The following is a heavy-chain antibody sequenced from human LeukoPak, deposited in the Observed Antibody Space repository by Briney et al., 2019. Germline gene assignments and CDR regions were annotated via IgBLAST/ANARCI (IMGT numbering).Heavy chain of an antibody. CDR2: INSYNGNT. Sequence: ASVKVSCKASGYSFTAYGISWVRQAPGQGLEWVGWINSYNGNTNYAQRFLGRVTMTTETSMSTAYMELTSLRSDDTAVYFCTRSYDLTTFSNKGSDYWGQGTLVTVSS. J-gene: IGHJ4*02. D-gene: IGHD3-3*01. CDR3: TRSYDLTTFSNKGSDY. V-gene: IGHV1-18*01. CDR1: GYSFTAYG.